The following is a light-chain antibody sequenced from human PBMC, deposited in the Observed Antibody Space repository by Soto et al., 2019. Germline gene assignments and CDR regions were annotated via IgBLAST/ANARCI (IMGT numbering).Light chain of an antibody. Sequence: EIVLTQSPATLSLSPGERATLSCRASQSVSSYLAWYQQKPGQAPRLLIYDASNRATGIPARFSGSGSGTHFTLTLSSLEPEDFAVYYCQQRRNWLTFGGGTKVEIK. J-gene: IGKJ4*01. V-gene: IGKV3-11*01. CDR1: QSVSSY. CDR3: QQRRNWLT. CDR2: DAS.